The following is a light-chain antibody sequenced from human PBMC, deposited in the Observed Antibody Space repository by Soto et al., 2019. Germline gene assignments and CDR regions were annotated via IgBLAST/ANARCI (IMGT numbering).Light chain of an antibody. V-gene: IGKV3-20*01. CDR1: QSVSSSY. J-gene: IGKJ2*01. CDR3: QQYGSSPHF. CDR2: GAS. Sequence: EIGLTQSPCTLSLSPGDRATLSCRASQSVSSSYLAWYHHKPGQAPRLLIYGASSRATGIPARFSGSGSGTYCTLTISRLEPEDFAVYYCQQYGSSPHFFGQGTKLEIK.